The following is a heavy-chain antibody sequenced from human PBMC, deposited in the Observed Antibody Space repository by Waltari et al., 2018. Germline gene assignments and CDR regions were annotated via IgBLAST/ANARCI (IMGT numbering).Heavy chain of an antibody. CDR3: AKDTSRITIFGVVTYGMDV. V-gene: IGHV3-43*01. Sequence: EVQLVESGGVVVQPGGSLRLSCAASGFTFDDYTMHWVRQAPGTGLEWVSLISWDGGSTYYADSVKGRFTISRDNSKNSLYLQMNSLRTEDTALYYCAKDTSRITIFGVVTYGMDVWGQGTTVTVSS. CDR1: GFTFDDYT. D-gene: IGHD3-3*01. J-gene: IGHJ6*02. CDR2: ISWDGGST.